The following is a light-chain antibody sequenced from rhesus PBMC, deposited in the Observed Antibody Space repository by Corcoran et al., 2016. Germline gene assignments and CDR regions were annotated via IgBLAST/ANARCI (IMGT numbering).Light chain of an antibody. Sequence: QAAPTQSPSVSGSPGQSVTISYTGTSSDIGGYNRVSWYQQHPGKAPRLVIYEVSKRPSGVSDRFSGSKSGNTASLTISGLQAEDEADYYCSSYADGSTFIFDAGTRLTVL. J-gene: IGLJ1*01. V-gene: IGLV2-13*03. CDR1: SSDIGGYNR. CDR3: SSYADGSTFI. CDR2: EVS.